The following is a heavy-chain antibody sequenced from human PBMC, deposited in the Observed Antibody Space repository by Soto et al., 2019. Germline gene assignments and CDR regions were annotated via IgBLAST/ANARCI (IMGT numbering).Heavy chain of an antibody. Sequence: PGGSLRLSCAASGFTFSSYAMSWVRQAPGKGLEWVSAISGSGGSTYYADSVKGRFTISRDNSKNTMYLQMNSLRAEDTALFFFAKGEQWLVHSSYYYGMDVWGQGTTVTVSS. J-gene: IGHJ6*02. CDR1: GFTFSSYA. D-gene: IGHD6-19*01. V-gene: IGHV3-23*01. CDR2: ISGSGGST. CDR3: AKGEQWLVHSSYYYGMDV.